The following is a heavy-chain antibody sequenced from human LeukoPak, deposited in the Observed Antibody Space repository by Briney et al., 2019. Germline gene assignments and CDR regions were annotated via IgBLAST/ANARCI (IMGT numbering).Heavy chain of an antibody. CDR1: GFTFSSHA. V-gene: IGHV3-23*01. CDR3: ARDPGVVAFHYFDF. Sequence: GGSLRLSCEASGFTFSSHAMAWVRQAPGKGLEWVSAIGGLGASTYYADSVKSRFTISRDNFKNTVYLEMNSLRAEDTALYYCARDPGVVAFHYFDFWGQGTLVTVSS. J-gene: IGHJ4*02. CDR2: IGGLGAST. D-gene: IGHD3-3*01.